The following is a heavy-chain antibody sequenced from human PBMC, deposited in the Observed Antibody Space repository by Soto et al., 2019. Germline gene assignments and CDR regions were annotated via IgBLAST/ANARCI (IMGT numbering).Heavy chain of an antibody. CDR3: AHRLGQSVSSWDSGAFDT. D-gene: IGHD6-13*01. J-gene: IGHJ3*02. CDR2: IYWDDDN. Sequence: GSGPTLVNPTQTLTLTCTFSGFSLTTSGLGVGWIRQPPGKALEWLGFIYWDDDNRYSPSLKSRVTITRDTSKSLVVLIMTNMDPMDTATYYCAHRLGQSVSSWDSGAFDTWGQGIMVTVSS. CDR1: GFSLTTSGLG. V-gene: IGHV2-5*02.